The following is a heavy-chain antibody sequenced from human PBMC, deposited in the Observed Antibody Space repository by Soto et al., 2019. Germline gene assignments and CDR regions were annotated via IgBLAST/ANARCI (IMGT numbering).Heavy chain of an antibody. J-gene: IGHJ4*02. Sequence: GGSLRLSCAASGFTFSSYGIHWVRQAPGKGLEWVAVISHDGSKTNYADSVKGRFTISRDNSKDTVYLQMTSLRADDTAVYYCARDSPFDASSGYLEYWGQGT. V-gene: IGHV3-30*03. CDR2: ISHDGSKT. D-gene: IGHD3-22*01. CDR3: ARDSPFDASSGYLEY. CDR1: GFTFSSYG.